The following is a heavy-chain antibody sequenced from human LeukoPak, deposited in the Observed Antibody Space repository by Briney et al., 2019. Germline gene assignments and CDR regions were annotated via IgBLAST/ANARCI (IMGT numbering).Heavy chain of an antibody. J-gene: IGHJ3*01. CDR3: AKDSGPYSGSALTL. CDR1: GFTFSSYA. D-gene: IGHD1-26*01. V-gene: IGHV3-23*01. Sequence: PGGSLRLSCAASGFTFSSYAMSWVRQAPGKGLEWVSAISGSGGSTYYADSVKGRFTISRDNSKNTLYLQMNSLRAEDTAVYYCAKDSGPYSGSALTLWGQGTMVTVSS. CDR2: ISGSGGST.